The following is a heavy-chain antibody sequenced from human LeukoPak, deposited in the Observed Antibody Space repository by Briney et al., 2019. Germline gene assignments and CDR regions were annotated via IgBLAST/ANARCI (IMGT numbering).Heavy chain of an antibody. Sequence: ASVKVSCKASGYTFTGYYMHWVRQAPGQGLEWMGWINPNSGGTNYAQKFQGRVTMTRDTSISTAYMELSRLRSDDTAVYYCARRADILTGYLPYYLDYWGQGTLVTVSS. D-gene: IGHD3-9*01. CDR3: ARRADILTGYLPYYLDY. V-gene: IGHV1-2*02. J-gene: IGHJ4*02. CDR1: GYTFTGYY. CDR2: INPNSGGT.